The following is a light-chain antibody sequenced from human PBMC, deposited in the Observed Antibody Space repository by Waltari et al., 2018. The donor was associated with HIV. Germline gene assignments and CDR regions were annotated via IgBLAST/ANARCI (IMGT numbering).Light chain of an antibody. Sequence: AIQMTQSPSSLSAAVGDRVTITCRASQGVRNDLGWYQQKSGKAPKLLIYAASALHSGVPSRFSGSGSGTDFTLTISSVQPEEFATYYCLQDYKAPYTFGQGTKLDIK. V-gene: IGKV1-6*01. CDR2: AAS. CDR1: QGVRND. J-gene: IGKJ2*01. CDR3: LQDYKAPYT.